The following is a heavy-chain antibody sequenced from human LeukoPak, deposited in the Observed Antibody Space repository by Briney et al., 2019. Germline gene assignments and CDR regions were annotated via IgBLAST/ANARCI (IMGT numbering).Heavy chain of an antibody. Sequence: GGSLRLSCAASGFTVSSNYMSWVRQAPGKGLEWVSVIYSGGSTYYADSVKGRFTISRDNSKNSLYLQMHSLRAEDTAVYYCARDEWNYYYDSSGYYSLEYWGQGTLVTVSS. CDR3: ARDEWNYYYDSSGYYSLEY. D-gene: IGHD3-22*01. J-gene: IGHJ4*02. CDR1: GFTVSSNY. V-gene: IGHV3-53*01. CDR2: IYSGGST.